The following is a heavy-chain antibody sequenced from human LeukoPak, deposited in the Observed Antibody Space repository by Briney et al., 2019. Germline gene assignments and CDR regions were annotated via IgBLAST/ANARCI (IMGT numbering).Heavy chain of an antibody. J-gene: IGHJ4*02. D-gene: IGHD4-23*01. CDR1: GYTFTIYG. Sequence: ASGTVSCTASGYTFTIYGISWVRQAPGQGLEWMGWISAYNGNTNYAQKLQGRVTMTTDTSTSTAYMELRSLRSDDTAVYYCARDEGGNSPFDYWGQGTLVTVSS. CDR3: ARDEGGNSPFDY. V-gene: IGHV1-18*01. CDR2: ISAYNGNT.